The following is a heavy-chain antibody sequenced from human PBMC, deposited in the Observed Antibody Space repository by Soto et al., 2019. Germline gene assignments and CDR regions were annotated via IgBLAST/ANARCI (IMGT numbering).Heavy chain of an antibody. Sequence: QVQLAESGGGVVQPGRSLRLSCAASGFTFSSYAMHWVRQAPGKGLEWVAVISYDGSNKYYADSVKGRFTISRDNSKNTLYLQMNSLRAEDTAVYYCARDTGYCSGGSCYSAYFQHWGQGTLVTVSS. D-gene: IGHD2-15*01. CDR2: ISYDGSNK. CDR1: GFTFSSYA. V-gene: IGHV3-30-3*01. CDR3: ARDTGYCSGGSCYSAYFQH. J-gene: IGHJ1*01.